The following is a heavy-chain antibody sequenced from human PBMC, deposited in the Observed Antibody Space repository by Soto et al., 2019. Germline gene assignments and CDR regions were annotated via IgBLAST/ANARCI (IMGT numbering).Heavy chain of an antibody. J-gene: IGHJ6*04. CDR3: ATLWSGYSAEMHV. Sequence: EVQLVESGGGSVKPGGSLRLSCAASGFSFSNAWMSWVRQGPGKGLEWVGRIKSQTDGGTIDYAAPVKGRFTISRDESENTLYLQMNSLKTEDTAVYYCATLWSGYSAEMHVWGKGTTVAVSS. CDR1: GFSFSNAW. V-gene: IGHV3-15*01. D-gene: IGHD3-3*01. CDR2: IKSQTDGGTI.